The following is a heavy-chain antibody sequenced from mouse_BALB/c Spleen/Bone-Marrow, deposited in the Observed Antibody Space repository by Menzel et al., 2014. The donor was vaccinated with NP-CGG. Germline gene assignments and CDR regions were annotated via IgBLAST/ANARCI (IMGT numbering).Heavy chain of an antibody. CDR2: ISSGVSYT. V-gene: IGHV5-6*01. CDR3: ARHNYGYFAMDY. Sequence: EVKLMESGGDLVKPGGSLKLSCATSGFTFSNYDVSWVRQTPDKRLEWVAIISSGVSYTYYPDSVKGRFTISRDNAKNTLYLQMSSLKSEDTAMYFSARHNYGYFAMDYWGQGTSVTVSS. J-gene: IGHJ4*01. CDR1: GFTFSNYD. D-gene: IGHD1-1*01.